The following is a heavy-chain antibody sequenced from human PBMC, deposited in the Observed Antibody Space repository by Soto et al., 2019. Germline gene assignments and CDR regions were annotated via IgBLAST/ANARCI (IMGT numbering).Heavy chain of an antibody. CDR2: VSDDGGTT. D-gene: IGHD3-9*01. CDR1: GFTFSNYA. V-gene: IGHV3-23*01. J-gene: IGHJ4*02. Sequence: EAQLLESGGGLVQPGESLRLSCAASGFTFSNYAMSWVRQAPGKGLEWVSVVSDDGGTTFYADSVRARFTISRDNSKNTVDLQMNSLRAEDTAVYYCAKADTGHFRPFEYCGQGSLLTVSS. CDR3: AKADTGHFRPFEY.